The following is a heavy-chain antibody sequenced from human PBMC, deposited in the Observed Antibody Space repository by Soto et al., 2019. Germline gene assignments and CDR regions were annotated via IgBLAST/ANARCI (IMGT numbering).Heavy chain of an antibody. CDR2: IIPIFGTA. D-gene: IGHD3-22*01. Sequence: SVKVSCKASGGTFSSYAISWVRQAPGQGLEWMGGIIPIFGTANYAQKFQGRVTITADESTSTAYMELSSLRSEDTAVYYCARVEYYYDSSALTWFDPWGQGTLVTVSS. J-gene: IGHJ5*02. CDR1: GGTFSSYA. CDR3: ARVEYYYDSSALTWFDP. V-gene: IGHV1-69*13.